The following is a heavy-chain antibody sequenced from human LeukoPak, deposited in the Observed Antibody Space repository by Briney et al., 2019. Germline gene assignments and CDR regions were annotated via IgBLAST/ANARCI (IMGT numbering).Heavy chain of an antibody. V-gene: IGHV1-69*05. CDR2: IIPIFGTA. CDR1: GGTFSSYA. J-gene: IGHJ4*02. D-gene: IGHD3-3*01. CDR3: ARGPANYDFWSGYYPLYFDY. Sequence: ASVKVSCKASGGTFSSYAISWVRQAPGQGLEWMGGIIPIFGTANYAQKFQGRVTITTDESTSTAYMELSSLRSEDTAVYYCARGPANYDFWSGYYPLYFDYWGQGTLVTVSS.